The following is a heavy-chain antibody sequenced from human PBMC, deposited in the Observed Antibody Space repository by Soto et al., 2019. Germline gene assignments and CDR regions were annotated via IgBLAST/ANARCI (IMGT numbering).Heavy chain of an antibody. J-gene: IGHJ4*02. V-gene: IGHV4-31*03. CDR3: ARWYYYDSSGYYLYEYFDY. D-gene: IGHD3-22*01. CDR2: IYYSGST. Sequence: SETLSLTCTVSGGSISSGGYYWRWIRQHPGKGLEWIGYIYYSGSTYYNPSLKSRVTISVDTSKNQFSLKLSSVTAADTAVYYCARWYYYDSSGYYLYEYFDYWGQGTLVTVS. CDR1: GGSISSGGYY.